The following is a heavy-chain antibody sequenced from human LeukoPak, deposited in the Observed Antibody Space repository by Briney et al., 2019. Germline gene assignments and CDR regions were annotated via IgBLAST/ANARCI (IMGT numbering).Heavy chain of an antibody. J-gene: IGHJ3*02. CDR2: IYYSGST. Sequence: ASETLSLTCTVSGGSISSSSYYWGWIRQPPGKGLEWIGSIYYSGSTYYNPSLKSRVTISVDTSKNQFSLKLSSVTAADTAVYYCASPNTYYYDSSGYHDIWGQGTMVTVSS. D-gene: IGHD3-22*01. CDR1: GGSISSSSYY. CDR3: ASPNTYYYDSSGYHDI. V-gene: IGHV4-39*01.